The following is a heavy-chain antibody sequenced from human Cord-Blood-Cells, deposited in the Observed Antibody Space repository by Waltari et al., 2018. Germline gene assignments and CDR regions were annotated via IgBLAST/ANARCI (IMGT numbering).Heavy chain of an antibody. CDR1: GYTFTGYY. V-gene: IGHV1-2*04. D-gene: IGHD6-6*01. CDR3: ARERLEEQLVPFYYYYYGMDV. Sequence: QVQLVQSGAEVKKPGASVKVSCKASGYTFTGYYMHWVRQAPGQGLEWMGWINPNRGGTNYAQKFQGWVTMTRDTSISTAYMELSRLRSDDTAVYYCARERLEEQLVPFYYYYYGMDVWGQGTTVTVSS. J-gene: IGHJ6*02. CDR2: INPNRGGT.